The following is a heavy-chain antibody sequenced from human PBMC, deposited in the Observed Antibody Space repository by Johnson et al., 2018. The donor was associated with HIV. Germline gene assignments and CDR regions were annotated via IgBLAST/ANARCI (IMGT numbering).Heavy chain of an antibody. CDR1: GFTFDDYA. D-gene: IGHD1-26*01. Sequence: VQLVESGGGLVQPGRSLRLSCAASGFTFDDYAMHWVRQAPGKGLEWVSGISWNSGSIGYADSVKGRFTISRDNAKESLYLQMNSLGVEDTALYYCARALVGARGDDAFDIWGQGTMVTVSS. CDR2: ISWNSGSI. V-gene: IGHV3-9*01. CDR3: ARALVGARGDDAFDI. J-gene: IGHJ3*02.